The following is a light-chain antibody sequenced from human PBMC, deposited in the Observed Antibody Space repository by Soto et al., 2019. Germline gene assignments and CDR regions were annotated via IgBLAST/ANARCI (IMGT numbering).Light chain of an antibody. CDR3: QQYGSSPWT. CDR2: GAS. J-gene: IGKJ1*01. CDR1: QTIRSNY. V-gene: IGKV3-20*01. Sequence: ETVLTQSPGTLSLSPGERATISCRASQTIRSNYLAWYRQTPGQAPRLLIYGASNRATGIADRFSGSGSGTDVTLIISRPESEDFALYYCQQYGSSPWTFGQGTKVEIK.